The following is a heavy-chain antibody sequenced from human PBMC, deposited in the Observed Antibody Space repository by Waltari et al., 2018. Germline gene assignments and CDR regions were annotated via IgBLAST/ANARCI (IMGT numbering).Heavy chain of an antibody. V-gene: IGHV1-69*05. CDR2: IIPIFVTA. CDR1: GGTFSSYA. CDR3: ARDPGVRGYSGYERYMDV. J-gene: IGHJ6*03. Sequence: QVQLVQSGAEVKKPGSSVKVSCKASGGTFSSYAISWVRQAPGQGLEWMGGIIPIFVTANYAQKFQGRVTITTDESTSTAYMELSSLRSEDTAVYYCARDPGVRGYSGYERYMDVWGKGTTVTVSS. D-gene: IGHD5-12*01.